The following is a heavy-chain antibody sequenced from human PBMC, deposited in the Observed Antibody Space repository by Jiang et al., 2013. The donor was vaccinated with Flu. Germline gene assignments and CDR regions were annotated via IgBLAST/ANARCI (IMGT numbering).Heavy chain of an antibody. CDR1: GFTFSSYA. CDR2: ISYDGSNK. D-gene: IGHD7-27*01. V-gene: IGHV3-30*04. J-gene: IGHJ4*02. CDR3: ARDHLGKDY. Sequence: SGGGVVQPGRSLRLSCAASGFTFSSYAMHWVRQAPGKGLEWVAVISYDGSNKYYADSVKGRFTISRDNSENTLYLQMNSLRAEDTAVYYCARDHLGKDYWGQGTLVTVSS.